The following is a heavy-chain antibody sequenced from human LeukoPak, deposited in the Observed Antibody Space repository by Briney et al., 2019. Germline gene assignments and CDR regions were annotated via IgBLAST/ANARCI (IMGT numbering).Heavy chain of an antibody. CDR3: ARVRRITMVRGAHNWFDP. CDR2: INHSGST. CDR1: GGPFSGYY. J-gene: IGHJ5*02. V-gene: IGHV4-34*01. D-gene: IGHD3-10*01. Sequence: SETLSLTCAVYGGPFSGYYWSWIRQPPGKGLEWIGEINHSGSTNYNPSLKSRVTISVDTSKNQFSLKLSSVTAADTAVYYCARVRRITMVRGAHNWFDPWGQGTLVTVSS.